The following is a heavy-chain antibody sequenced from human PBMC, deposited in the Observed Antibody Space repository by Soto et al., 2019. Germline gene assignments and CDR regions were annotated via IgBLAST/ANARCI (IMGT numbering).Heavy chain of an antibody. D-gene: IGHD2-15*01. J-gene: IGHJ4*02. V-gene: IGHV3-66*01. Sequence: GGSLRLSCAASGFTDSSNYISWVRQAPGKGLEWVSVIYSGGSTYYADSVKGRFTISRDNAKNSLYLQMNSLRAEDTAVYYCGRVYCSGGSCYLLDYWAQRTPVTVSA. CDR1: GFTDSSNY. CDR2: IYSGGST. CDR3: GRVYCSGGSCYLLDY.